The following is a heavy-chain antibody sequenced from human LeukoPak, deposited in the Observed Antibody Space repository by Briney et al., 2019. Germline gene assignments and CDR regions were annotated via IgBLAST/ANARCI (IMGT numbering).Heavy chain of an antibody. CDR3: AREPWTQLWPRYYYYYYYMDV. D-gene: IGHD5-18*01. V-gene: IGHV3-74*01. CDR1: GFTFSGYW. Sequence: PGGSLRLSCAAFGFTFSGYWMHWVRQAPGKGLVWVSRIKSDGSTTSYADSVKGRFTISRDNAQNTLYLQMNSLRAEDTAVYYCAREPWTQLWPRYYYYYYYMDVWGKGTTVTVSS. CDR2: IKSDGSTT. J-gene: IGHJ6*03.